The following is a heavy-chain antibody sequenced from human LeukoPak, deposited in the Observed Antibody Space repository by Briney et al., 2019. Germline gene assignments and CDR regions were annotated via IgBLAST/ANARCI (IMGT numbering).Heavy chain of an antibody. CDR1: GFTFSTYA. CDR2: ISESAGNT. Sequence: QPGGSLRLSCVVSGFTFSTYAMSWVRQAPWKGLEWVSGISESAGNTYYADSVKGRFTISRDNSKNTLYLQVNSLRAEDMALYYCAKDRGGEVVPAAFDYWGQGTLVTVSS. V-gene: IGHV3-23*01. CDR3: AKDRGGEVVPAAFDY. D-gene: IGHD2-2*01. J-gene: IGHJ4*02.